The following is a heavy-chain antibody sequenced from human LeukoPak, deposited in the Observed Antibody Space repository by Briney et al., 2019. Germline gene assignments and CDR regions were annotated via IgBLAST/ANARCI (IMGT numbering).Heavy chain of an antibody. CDR3: ARIAAAGTVDWFDP. Sequence: SETLSLTCAVSGGSFSGYYWTWIRQPPGKGLEWIGEINHSGSTNYNPSLKSRVTISVDTSKKQFSLKLSSVTAADTAVYYCARIAAAGTVDWFDPWGQGTLVTVSS. J-gene: IGHJ5*02. D-gene: IGHD6-13*01. CDR2: INHSGST. CDR1: GGSFSGYY. V-gene: IGHV4-34*01.